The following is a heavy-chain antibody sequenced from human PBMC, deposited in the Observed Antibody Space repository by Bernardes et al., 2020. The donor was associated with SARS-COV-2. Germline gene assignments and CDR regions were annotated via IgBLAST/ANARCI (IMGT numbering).Heavy chain of an antibody. CDR2: IIPIFGTA. J-gene: IGHJ3*02. CDR3: ASLATAAFDI. CDR1: GGTFSSYA. D-gene: IGHD1-26*01. V-gene: IGHV1-69*13. Sequence: LVKVSCKASGGTFSSYAISWVRQAPGQGLEWMGGIIPIFGTANYAQKFQGRVTITADESTSTAYMELSSLRSEDTAVYYCASLATAAFDIWGQGTMVTVSS.